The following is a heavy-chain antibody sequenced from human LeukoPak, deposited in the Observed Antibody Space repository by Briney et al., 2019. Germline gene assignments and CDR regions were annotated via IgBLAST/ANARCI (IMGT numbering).Heavy chain of an antibody. D-gene: IGHD3-22*01. CDR3: ARKHYYDGSGFFPPMDY. J-gene: IGHJ4*02. V-gene: IGHV3-66*01. CDR1: GFTVSSNS. CDR2: MYSGGST. Sequence: GGSLRLSCAASGFTVSSNSMSWVRQAPGKGLEWVSVMYSGGSTFYADSVKGRFTISRDNSKNTLYLQMNSLRAEDTAVYYCARKHYYDGSGFFPPMDYWGQGTLVTVSS.